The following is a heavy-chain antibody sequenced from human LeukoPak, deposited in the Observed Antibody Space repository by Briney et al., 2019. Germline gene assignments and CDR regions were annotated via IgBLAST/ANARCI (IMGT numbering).Heavy chain of an antibody. CDR2: IIPILGIA. CDR3: ARDPSPTVTTKLDY. J-gene: IGHJ4*02. V-gene: IGHV1-69*04. CDR1: GYTFTSYD. Sequence: SVKVSCKASGYTFTSYDINWVRQATGQGLEWMGRIIPILGIANYAQKFQGRVTITADKSTSTAYMELSSLRSEDTAVYYCARDPSPTVTTKLDYWGQGTLVTVSS. D-gene: IGHD4-17*01.